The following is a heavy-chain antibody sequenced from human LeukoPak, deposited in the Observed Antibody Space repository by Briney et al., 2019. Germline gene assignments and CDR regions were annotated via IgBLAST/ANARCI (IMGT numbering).Heavy chain of an antibody. CDR3: ARTFYDYVWGSYRYTEFDY. CDR1: GYSISSGYY. J-gene: IGHJ4*02. D-gene: IGHD3-16*02. CDR2: IYHSGCT. Sequence: SETLSLTXAVSGYSISSGYYWGWIRQPPGKGLEWIGSIYHSGCTYYNPSLKSRVTISVDTSKNQFSLKLSSVTAADTAVYYCARTFYDYVWGSYRYTEFDYWGQGTLVTVSS. V-gene: IGHV4-38-2*01.